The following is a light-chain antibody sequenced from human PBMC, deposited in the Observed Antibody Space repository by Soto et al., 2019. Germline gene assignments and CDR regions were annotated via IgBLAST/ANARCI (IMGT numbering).Light chain of an antibody. J-gene: IGKJ4*01. Sequence: HMAQSPSSVATAEGAGRTMSRRASQGISNYLAWYQQNPGKVPKLLIYAASTLQSGVPSRFSGSGSGTDFTVSISSMQSEDVAAYYCPQHPSTPPTFAGGTKVDIK. CDR1: QGISNY. CDR3: PQHPSTPPT. CDR2: AAS. V-gene: IGKV1-27*01.